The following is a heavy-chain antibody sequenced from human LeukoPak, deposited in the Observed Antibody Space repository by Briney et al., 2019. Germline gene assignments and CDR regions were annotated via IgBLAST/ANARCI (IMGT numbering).Heavy chain of an antibody. D-gene: IGHD2-15*01. CDR3: ARALVAATSVPGY. V-gene: IGHV4-39*07. CDR1: GGSISSSSYY. Sequence: SETLSLTCTVSGGSISSSSYYWGWIRQPPGKGLEWIGSIYYSGSTYYNPSLKSRVTISVDTSKNQFSLKLSSVTAADTAVYYCARALVAATSVPGYWGQGTLVTVSS. CDR2: IYYSGST. J-gene: IGHJ4*02.